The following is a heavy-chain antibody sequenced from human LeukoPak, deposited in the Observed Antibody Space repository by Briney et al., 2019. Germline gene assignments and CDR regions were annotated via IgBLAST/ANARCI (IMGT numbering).Heavy chain of an antibody. D-gene: IGHD5-18*01. CDR2: ISSSGSYI. Sequence: GGSLRLSCEASGFTFSSYSMNWVRQAPGKGLEWVSSISSSGSYIYYADSVKGRFTISRDNAKNSLYLQMNSLRAEDTAVYYCARGPLQYVDIAMVTFSGVTYWLDYWGQGTLVTVSS. V-gene: IGHV3-21*01. CDR1: GFTFSSYS. J-gene: IGHJ4*02. CDR3: ARGPLQYVDIAMVTFSGVTYWLDY.